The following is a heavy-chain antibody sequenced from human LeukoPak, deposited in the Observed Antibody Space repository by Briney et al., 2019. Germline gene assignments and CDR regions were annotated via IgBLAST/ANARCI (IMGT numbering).Heavy chain of an antibody. CDR2: IYPGDSDT. Sequence: GESLKISCKGSGYSFTSYWIGWVRQMPGKDLEWMGVIYPGDSDTRYSPSFQGQVTISADKSISTAYLQWSSLKASDTAMYYCARHRRIAAAGTTSDLDYWGQGTLVTVSS. D-gene: IGHD6-13*01. V-gene: IGHV5-51*01. CDR3: ARHRRIAAAGTTSDLDY. CDR1: GYSFTSYW. J-gene: IGHJ4*02.